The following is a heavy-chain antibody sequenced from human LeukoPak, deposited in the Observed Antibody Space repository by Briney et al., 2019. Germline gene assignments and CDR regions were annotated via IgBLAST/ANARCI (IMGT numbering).Heavy chain of an antibody. V-gene: IGHV3-48*02. Sequence: GGSLRLSCAVSGFTFSTKSMNWVRQAPGKGLEWVSYITADGGTTYYADSVKGRFTISRDNAKNSLYLQMNSLRDEDTAVYYCASRDYFDYWGQGTLVTVSS. CDR2: ITADGGTT. J-gene: IGHJ4*02. CDR1: GFTFSTKS. CDR3: ASRDYFDY.